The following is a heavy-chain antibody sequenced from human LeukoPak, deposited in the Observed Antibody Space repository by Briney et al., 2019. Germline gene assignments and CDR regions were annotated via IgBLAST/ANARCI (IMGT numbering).Heavy chain of an antibody. CDR2: ISAYNGNT. CDR3: AREAITMIVVVITPCGAFDI. CDR1: GYTFTSYG. V-gene: IGHV1-18*01. Sequence: APVKVSCKASGYTFTSYGISWVRQAPGQGLEWMGWISAYNGNTNYAQKLQGRVTMTTDTSTSTAYMELRSLRSDDTAVYYCAREAITMIVVVITPCGAFDIWGQGTMVTVSS. J-gene: IGHJ3*02. D-gene: IGHD3-22*01.